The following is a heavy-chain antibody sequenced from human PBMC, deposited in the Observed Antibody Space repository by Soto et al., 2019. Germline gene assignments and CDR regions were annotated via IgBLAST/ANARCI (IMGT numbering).Heavy chain of an antibody. CDR2: IKSKTDGGTT. J-gene: IGHJ4*02. V-gene: IGHV3-15*01. D-gene: IGHD4-17*01. Sequence: GGSLRLSCAASGFTFSNAWMSWVRQAPGKGLEWVGRIKSKTDGGTTDYAAPVKGRFTISRDDSKNTLYLQMNSLKTEDTAVYYCTTGSGDYETPLDYWGQGTLVTVSS. CDR1: GFTFSNAW. CDR3: TTGSGDYETPLDY.